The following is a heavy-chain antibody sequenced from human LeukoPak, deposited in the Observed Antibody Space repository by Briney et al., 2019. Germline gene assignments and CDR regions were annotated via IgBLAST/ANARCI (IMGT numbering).Heavy chain of an antibody. Sequence: EPGGSLRLSCAASGFAVSSNYMSWVRQAPGKGLEWVSVAYSGDNTYYAASVRGRFTISRDNSKNTLYLRMNSLRPEDTAVYFCARDAANSIAARYDYWGQGTLVTVSS. CDR3: ARDAANSIAARYDY. CDR1: GFAVSSNY. D-gene: IGHD6-6*01. J-gene: IGHJ4*02. CDR2: AYSGDNT. V-gene: IGHV3-53*01.